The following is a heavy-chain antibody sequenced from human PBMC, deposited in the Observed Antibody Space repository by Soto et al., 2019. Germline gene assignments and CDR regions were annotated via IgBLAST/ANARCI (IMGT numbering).Heavy chain of an antibody. CDR1: GGSFSGYY. V-gene: IGHV4-34*01. CDR2: INHSGST. D-gene: IGHD3-10*01. Sequence: QVQLQQWGAGLLKPSETLSLTCAVYGGSFSGYYWSWIRKPPGKGLEWIGEINHSGSTNFNPSLKSRVHISVDTSKNQFSLKLSSVTAADTAVYYCARAGDLWFGESYFDWGQGTLVTVSS. CDR3: ARAGDLWFGESYFD. J-gene: IGHJ4*02.